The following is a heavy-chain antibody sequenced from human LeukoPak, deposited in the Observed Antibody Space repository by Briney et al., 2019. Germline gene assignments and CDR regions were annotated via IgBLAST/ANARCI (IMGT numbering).Heavy chain of an antibody. J-gene: IGHJ4*02. Sequence: SETLSLTCAVYGGSFSGYYWSWIRQPPGKGLEWIGEINHSGSTNYNPSLKSRVTISVDTSKNQFSLKLSSVTAADTAVYYRARGRAAAGTDYWGQGTLVTVSS. V-gene: IGHV4-34*01. CDR3: ARGRAAAGTDY. CDR2: INHSGST. D-gene: IGHD6-13*01. CDR1: GGSFSGYY.